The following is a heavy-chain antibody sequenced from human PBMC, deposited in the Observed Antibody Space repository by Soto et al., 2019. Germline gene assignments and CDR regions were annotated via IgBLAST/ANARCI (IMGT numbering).Heavy chain of an antibody. Sequence: PGGSLRLSCAASGFTFSSYAMHWVRQAPGKGLEWVAVISYDGSNKYYADSVKGRFTISRDNSKNTLYLQMNSLRAEDTAVYYCAREASYYDSSGYYYYLDYWGQGTLVTVS. CDR2: ISYDGSNK. D-gene: IGHD3-22*01. CDR1: GFTFSSYA. CDR3: AREASYYDSSGYYYYLDY. V-gene: IGHV3-30-3*01. J-gene: IGHJ4*02.